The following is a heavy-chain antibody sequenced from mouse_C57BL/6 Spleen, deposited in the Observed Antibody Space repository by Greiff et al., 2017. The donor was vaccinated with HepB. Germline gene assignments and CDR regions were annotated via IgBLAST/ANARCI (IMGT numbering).Heavy chain of an antibody. CDR1: GYSITSGYY. CDR2: ISYDGSN. D-gene: IGHD1-1*01. V-gene: IGHV3-6*01. CDR3: ARRGITTVVAGNFDD. Sequence: VQLKQSGPGLVKPSQSLSLTCSVTGYSITSGYYWNWIRQFPGNKLEWMGYISYDGSNNYNPSLKNRISITRDTSKNQFFLKLNSVTTEDTATYYCARRGITTVVAGNFDDWGQGTTLTVSS. J-gene: IGHJ2*01.